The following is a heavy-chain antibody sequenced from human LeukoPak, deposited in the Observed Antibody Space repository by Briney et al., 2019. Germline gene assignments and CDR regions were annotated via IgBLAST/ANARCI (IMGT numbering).Heavy chain of an antibody. Sequence: GGSLRLSCAASGFTFSSYAMHWVRQAPGKGLEWVAVISYDGSNKYYADSVKGRFTISRDNSKNTLYLQMSSLRAEDTAVYYCARVGYSGSYSDAFDIWGQGTMVTVSS. D-gene: IGHD1-26*01. J-gene: IGHJ3*02. CDR2: ISYDGSNK. CDR3: ARVGYSGSYSDAFDI. V-gene: IGHV3-30-3*01. CDR1: GFTFSSYA.